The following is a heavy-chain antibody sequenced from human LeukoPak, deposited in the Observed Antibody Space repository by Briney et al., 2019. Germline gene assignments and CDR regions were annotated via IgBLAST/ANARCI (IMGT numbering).Heavy chain of an antibody. CDR2: IKQDGSEK. CDR1: GYTLVSSW. V-gene: IGHV3-7*01. J-gene: IGHJ4*02. Sequence: QAGGSLRLSCAASGYTLVSSWMSWVRQAPGKGLEWVANIKQDGSEKYYVDSVKGRFTISRDNAKNSLYLQMNSLRADDTAVYYCARANYWGQGTLVTVSS. CDR3: ARANY.